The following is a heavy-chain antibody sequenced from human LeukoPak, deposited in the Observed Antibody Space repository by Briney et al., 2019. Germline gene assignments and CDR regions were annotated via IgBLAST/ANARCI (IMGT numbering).Heavy chain of an antibody. CDR1: GYTFHSYD. CDR3: ARGRFDP. Sequence: ASVTVSCKASGYTFHSYDINWVRQATGQGLEWMGWMNPGTGNTGYAPRLLGRVTMTRDASTSTAYLHLSSLTSADTAVYYCARGRFDPWGQGTQVIVSS. CDR2: MNPGTGNT. J-gene: IGHJ5*02. V-gene: IGHV1-8*01.